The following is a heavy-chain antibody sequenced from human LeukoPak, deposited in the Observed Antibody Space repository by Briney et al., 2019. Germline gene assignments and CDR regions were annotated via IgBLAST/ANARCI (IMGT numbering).Heavy chain of an antibody. J-gene: IGHJ4*02. Sequence: GSSVKVSCKASGAIFSSYAISWVRQAPGQGLEWMGRIIPILGIANYAQKFQGRVTITAGKSTSTAYMDLSSLRSEDTAVYYCARDLPPYYFDYWGQGTLVTVSS. V-gene: IGHV1-69*04. CDR2: IIPILGIA. CDR3: ARDLPPYYFDY. CDR1: GAIFSSYA.